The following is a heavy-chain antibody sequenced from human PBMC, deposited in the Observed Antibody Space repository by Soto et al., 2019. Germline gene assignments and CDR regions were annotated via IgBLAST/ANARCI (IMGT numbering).Heavy chain of an antibody. CDR3: TTDLGKFGRGIAVAGPRDYYGMDV. J-gene: IGHJ6*02. V-gene: IGHV3-15*01. Sequence: LRLSCAASGFTFSNAWMSWVRQAPGKGLEWVGRIKSKTDGGTTDYAAPVKGRFTISRDDSKNTLYLQMNSLKTEDTAVYYCTTDLGKFGRGIAVAGPRDYYGMDVWGQGTTVTVSS. CDR2: IKSKTDGGTT. D-gene: IGHD6-19*01. CDR1: GFTFSNAW.